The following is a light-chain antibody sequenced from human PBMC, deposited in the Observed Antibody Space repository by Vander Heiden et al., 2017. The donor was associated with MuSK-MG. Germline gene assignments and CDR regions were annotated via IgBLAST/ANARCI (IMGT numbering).Light chain of an antibody. V-gene: IGKV3-11*01. Sequence: DIVLTQSPATLSLSPGERATLSCRASQSVSSYLAWYQQKPGQAPRLLIYDASNRATGIPARFSGSGSGTDFTLTISSLEPEDFAVYYCQQRSNWRFTFGPGTKVDIK. J-gene: IGKJ3*01. CDR1: QSVSSY. CDR2: DAS. CDR3: QQRSNWRFT.